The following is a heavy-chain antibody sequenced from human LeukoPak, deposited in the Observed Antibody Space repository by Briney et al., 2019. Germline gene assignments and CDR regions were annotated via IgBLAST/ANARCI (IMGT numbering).Heavy chain of an antibody. J-gene: IGHJ4*02. CDR2: VGAGGST. Sequence: SGGSLRLSCGASGFTFSSFAMSWVRQAPGKGREWVSGVGAGGSTYYADSVKGRFTISRDNSKNTLYLQMNSLRAEDTAIYYCAKRYSNTWSSFDYWGQGTLVTVSS. D-gene: IGHD6-13*01. CDR3: AKRYSNTWSSFDY. CDR1: GFTFSSFA. V-gene: IGHV3-23*01.